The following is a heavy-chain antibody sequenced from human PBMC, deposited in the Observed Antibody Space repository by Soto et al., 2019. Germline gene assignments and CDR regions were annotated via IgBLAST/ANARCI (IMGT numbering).Heavy chain of an antibody. CDR1: GFTFSAYW. V-gene: IGHV3-7*03. CDR3: ARPPAAYGLDV. CDR2: INPDGSGE. D-gene: IGHD2-2*01. Sequence: EVQLVESGGGLVQPGGSLRLSCAASGFTFSAYWMNWVRQVPGKGLEWVANINPDGSGEYYVYSVKGRFTISRDNAQNSVFLQMNSLRDEDTAVYYCARPPAAYGLDVWGQGTTVTVSS. J-gene: IGHJ6*02.